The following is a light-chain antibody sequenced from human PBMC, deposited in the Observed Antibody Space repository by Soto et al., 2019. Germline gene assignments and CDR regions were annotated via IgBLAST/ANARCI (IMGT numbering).Light chain of an antibody. Sequence: EIVLTQSPGTLSLSPGERGTLSCRASQNIRSNYLAWYPQKPGQAPVRLIAGGSTRAAGIPDRLSGSGSGTGFTLTISRLEPEDLAVYYCQQYGSSPISFGQGTRLEIK. J-gene: IGKJ5*01. CDR2: GGS. CDR1: QNIRSNY. V-gene: IGKV3-20*01. CDR3: QQYGSSPIS.